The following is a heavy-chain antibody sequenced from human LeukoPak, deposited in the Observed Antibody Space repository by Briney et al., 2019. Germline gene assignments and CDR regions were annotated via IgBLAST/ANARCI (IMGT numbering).Heavy chain of an antibody. Sequence: GASVKVSCKASGYTFTSYGISWVRQAPGQGLEWMGWISAYNGNTNYAQKLQGRVTMTTDTSTSTAYMELRSLRSDDTAVYYCARGGAPKRGRHSYYYYYYMDVWGKGTTVTVSS. D-gene: IGHD5-12*01. CDR2: ISAYNGNT. CDR3: ARGGAPKRGRHSYYYYYYMDV. V-gene: IGHV1-18*01. CDR1: GYTFTSYG. J-gene: IGHJ6*03.